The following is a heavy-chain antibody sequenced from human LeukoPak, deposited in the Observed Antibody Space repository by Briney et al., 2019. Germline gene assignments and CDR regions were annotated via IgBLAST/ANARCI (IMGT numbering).Heavy chain of an antibody. CDR1: GGSFSGYY. Sequence: PSETLSLTCAVYGGSFSGYYWSWIRQPPGKGLEWIGEINHSGSTNYNPSLKSRVTISVDMSKNQFSLSLRSVTAEDTAVYYCARYYSGWYYFDYWGQGTLVTVSS. V-gene: IGHV4-34*01. J-gene: IGHJ4*02. D-gene: IGHD6-19*01. CDR2: INHSGST. CDR3: ARYYSGWYYFDY.